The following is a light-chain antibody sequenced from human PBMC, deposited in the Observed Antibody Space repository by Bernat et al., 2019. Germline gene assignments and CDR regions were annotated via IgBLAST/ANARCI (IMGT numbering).Light chain of an antibody. J-gene: IGLJ2*01. CDR3: GTWDSSLSAGV. V-gene: IGLV1-51*02. CDR2: ENK. CDR1: SSNIGNNY. Sequence: QSVLTQPPSVSAAPGQKVTISCSGSSSNIGNNYVSWYQQLPGTAPKLLIYENKKRPSGIPDGFSGSKSGTSATLGITGLQTGDEADYYCGTWDSSLSAGVFGGGTKLTVL.